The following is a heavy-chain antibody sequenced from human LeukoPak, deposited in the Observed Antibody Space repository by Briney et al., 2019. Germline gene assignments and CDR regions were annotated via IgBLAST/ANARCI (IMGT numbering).Heavy chain of an antibody. Sequence: SETLSLTCTVSGGSISSSSYYWGWIRQPPGKGLEWIGSIYYSARTYYTPSLKSRVTISVDTSKNQFSLKLSSVTAADTAVYYCARLSRGIVVDGDYWGQGTLVTVSS. D-gene: IGHD2-2*01. V-gene: IGHV4-39*01. CDR2: IYYSART. CDR3: ARLSRGIVVDGDY. J-gene: IGHJ4*02. CDR1: GGSISSSSYY.